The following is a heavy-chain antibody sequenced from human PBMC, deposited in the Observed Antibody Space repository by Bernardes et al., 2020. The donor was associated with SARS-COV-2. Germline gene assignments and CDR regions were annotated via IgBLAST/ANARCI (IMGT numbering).Heavy chain of an antibody. D-gene: IGHD6-6*01. CDR3: ARGGVSARPDY. V-gene: IGHV3-33*01. CDR2: IWYDGSNK. CDR1: GFTFRNYA. J-gene: IGHJ4*02. Sequence: GGSLRLSCSASGFTFRNYAMHWVHQAPGKGLEWVAIIWYDGSNKYYADSVKGRFTISRDNSKNTVYLQMNSLRGDDTAIYYCARGGVSARPDYWGQGTLVSVSS.